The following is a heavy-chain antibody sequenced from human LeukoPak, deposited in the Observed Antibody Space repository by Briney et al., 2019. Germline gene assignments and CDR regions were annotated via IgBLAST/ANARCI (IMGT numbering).Heavy chain of an antibody. V-gene: IGHV3-21*04. CDR1: GFTFSSYS. J-gene: IGHJ4*02. CDR3: ARRAGDYSHPYDY. CDR2: ISSSSSYI. Sequence: GGSLRLSCAASGFTFSSYSMNWVRQAPGKGLEWVSSISSSSSYIYYADSVKGRFTISRDNSKNRVYLQMDSLRFEDAAVYYCARRAGDYSHPYDYWGQGILVTVSS. D-gene: IGHD3-22*01.